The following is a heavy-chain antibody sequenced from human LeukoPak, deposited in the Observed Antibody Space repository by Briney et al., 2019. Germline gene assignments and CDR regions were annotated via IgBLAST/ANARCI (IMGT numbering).Heavy chain of an antibody. CDR1: GGTFNSYA. J-gene: IGHJ3*02. Sequence: SVKVSCKASGGTFNSYAISWVRQAPGQGLEWMGRIIPILGIANYAQKFQGRVTITADKSTSTAYMELSSLRSEDTAVYYCARESSYYGDAFDIWGQGTMVTVSS. D-gene: IGHD3-22*01. CDR3: ARESSYYGDAFDI. CDR2: IIPILGIA. V-gene: IGHV1-69*04.